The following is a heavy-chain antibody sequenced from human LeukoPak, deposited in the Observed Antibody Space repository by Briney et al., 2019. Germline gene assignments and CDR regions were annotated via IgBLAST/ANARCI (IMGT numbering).Heavy chain of an antibody. CDR3: TRTGSWRVDYYYYYGMDV. J-gene: IGHJ6*02. D-gene: IGHD6-13*01. CDR2: IRSKANSYAT. Sequence: GGSLRLSCAASGFTFSGSAMHWVRQASGKGLEWVGRIRSKANSYATAYAASVKGRFTISRNDSKNTAYLQMNSLKTEDTAVYYCTRTGSWRVDYYYYYGMDVWGQGTTVTVSS. CDR1: GFTFSGSA. V-gene: IGHV3-73*01.